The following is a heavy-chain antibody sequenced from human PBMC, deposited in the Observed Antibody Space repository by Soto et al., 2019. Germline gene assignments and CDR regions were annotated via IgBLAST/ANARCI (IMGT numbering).Heavy chain of an antibody. CDR2: ISSSSSTI. V-gene: IGHV3-48*02. D-gene: IGHD3-22*01. CDR1: GFTFSSYS. CDR3: ARDYYDSSGPTYNWFDP. Sequence: GGSLRLSCAASGFTFSSYSMNWVRQAPGKGLEWVSYISSSSSTIYYADSVKGRFTISRDNAKNSLYLQMNSLRDEDTAVYYCARDYYDSSGPTYNWFDPWGQGTLVTVSS. J-gene: IGHJ5*02.